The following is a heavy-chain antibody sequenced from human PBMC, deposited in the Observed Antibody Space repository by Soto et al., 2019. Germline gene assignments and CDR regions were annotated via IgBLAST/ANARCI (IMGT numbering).Heavy chain of an antibody. CDR2: IIPIFGTA. V-gene: IGHV1-69*13. CDR3: ARVGIVGATFWFDP. Sequence: SVKVSCKASGGTFSSYAISWVRQAPGQGLEWIGGIIPIFGTANYAQKFQGRVTITADESTSTAYMELSSLRSEDTAVYYCARVGIVGATFWFDPWGQGTLVTAPQ. J-gene: IGHJ5*02. D-gene: IGHD1-26*01. CDR1: GGTFSSYA.